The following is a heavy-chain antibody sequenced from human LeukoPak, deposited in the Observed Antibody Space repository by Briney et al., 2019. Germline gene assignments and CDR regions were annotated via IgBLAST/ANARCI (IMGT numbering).Heavy chain of an antibody. V-gene: IGHV4-61*02. Sequence: SETLSLTCTVSGGSISSSSYYGSWIRQPAGKGLEWIGRISTSGSTNYNPSLKSRLTMSVDTSKNQFSLKLSSVTAADTAVYYCARGDDSSGQGYWGQGTLVTVSS. D-gene: IGHD3-22*01. CDR1: GGSISSSSYY. CDR3: ARGDDSSGQGY. CDR2: ISTSGST. J-gene: IGHJ4*02.